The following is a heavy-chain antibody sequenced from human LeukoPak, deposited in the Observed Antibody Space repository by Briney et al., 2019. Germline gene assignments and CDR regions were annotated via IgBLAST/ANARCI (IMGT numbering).Heavy chain of an antibody. CDR3: ARGPVAGSFDY. CDR1: GFTVSSNC. D-gene: IGHD6-19*01. V-gene: IGHV3-66*01. Sequence: PGGSLRLSCAASGFTVSSNCMSWVRQAPGKGLEWVSVIYSGGSTYYADSVKGRFTISRDNSKNTLYLQMNSLRAEDTAVYYCARGPVAGSFDYWGQGTLVTVSS. CDR2: IYSGGST. J-gene: IGHJ4*02.